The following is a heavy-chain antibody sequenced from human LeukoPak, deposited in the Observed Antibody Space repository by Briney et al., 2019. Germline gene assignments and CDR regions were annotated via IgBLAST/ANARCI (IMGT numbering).Heavy chain of an antibody. CDR3: ARDRYYYDSTNYS. D-gene: IGHD3-22*01. J-gene: IGHJ4*02. V-gene: IGHV3-11*01. Sequence: GGSLRLSCAASGFTFSDYYMSWIRQAPGKGLEWISYISSSGSTLYYADSVKGRFTISRDNAMNSLLLQMNSLRAEDTAVYYCARDRYYYDSTNYSGGQGTLVTVSS. CDR2: ISSSGSTL. CDR1: GFTFSDYY.